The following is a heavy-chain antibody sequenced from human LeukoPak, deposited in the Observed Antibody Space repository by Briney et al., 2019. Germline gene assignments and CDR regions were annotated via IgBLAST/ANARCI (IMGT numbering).Heavy chain of an antibody. CDR1: GFTFTSFG. V-gene: IGHV3-23*01. CDR3: AKASRFGYSYGPREYFYYMDV. CDR2: ISGSGGST. J-gene: IGHJ6*03. D-gene: IGHD5-18*01. Sequence: GTLRLSCAASGFTFTSFGMSWVRQAPGKGLEGVSTISGSGGSTYYADSVKGRFTISRDNSKNTLYLQMNTLRAEDTAVYYCAKASRFGYSYGPREYFYYMDVWGKGTTVTISS.